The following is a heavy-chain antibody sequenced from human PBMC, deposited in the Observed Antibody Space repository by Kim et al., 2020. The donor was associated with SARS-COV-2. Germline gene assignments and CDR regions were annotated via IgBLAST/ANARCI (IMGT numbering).Heavy chain of an antibody. CDR3: ARVGVYDYVWGTSRPPLYNWFDP. CDR2: IYPGDSDT. CDR1: GYTFSTYW. V-gene: IGHV5-51*01. J-gene: IGHJ5*02. Sequence: GESLKISCKGGGYTFSTYWIGWVRQMPGKGLEWMGIIYPGDSDTRYSPSFQGQVTISADKSIRTAYLQWNSLKASDTAMYYCARVGVYDYVWGTSRPPLYNWFDPWGQGTLVTVSS. D-gene: IGHD3-16*02.